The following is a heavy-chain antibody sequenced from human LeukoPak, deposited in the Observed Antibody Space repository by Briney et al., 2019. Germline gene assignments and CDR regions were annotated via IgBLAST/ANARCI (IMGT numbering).Heavy chain of an antibody. V-gene: IGHV3-72*01. CDR3: VRRAASGHLDY. D-gene: IGHD2-15*01. CDR1: GFTFSDYY. J-gene: IGHJ4*02. Sequence: GGSLRLSCSASGFTFSDYYIDWVRQAPGKGLEWVGRTRNKANSYTTEYAASVRDRFTMSRDDSKNSLWLQMNSLKTDGTAVYYCVRRAASGHLDYWGQGTLVTVSS. CDR2: TRNKANSYTT.